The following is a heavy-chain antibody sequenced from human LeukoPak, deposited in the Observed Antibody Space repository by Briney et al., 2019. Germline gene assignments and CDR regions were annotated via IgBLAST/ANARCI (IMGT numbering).Heavy chain of an antibody. CDR2: INAYNGNT. CDR1: GYTFSSYG. D-gene: IGHD1-1*01. Sequence: ASVTVSCKASGYTFSSYGFSWVRQATGQGLEWMGWINAYNGNTNYAQNLQGRVTMTTDTSTSTAYMELRSLRSVDTAVYYCARRQGTTLNFDYWGQGTLVTVSS. V-gene: IGHV1-18*01. J-gene: IGHJ4*02. CDR3: ARRQGTTLNFDY.